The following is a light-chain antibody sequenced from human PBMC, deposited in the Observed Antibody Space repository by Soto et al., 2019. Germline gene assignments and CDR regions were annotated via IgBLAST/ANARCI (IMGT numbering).Light chain of an antibody. CDR1: QSVSSNSLGSF. CDR2: GAS. CDR3: HQYGSSPWT. Sequence: EIVLTQSPGIVSLSPGERATLSCRARQSVSSNSLGSFLAWFQQRPGQAPRLLIYGASNRATGIPDRFSGSGSGTDFTLTISRLEPEDFAVYYCHQYGSSPWTFGQGTKVDIK. J-gene: IGKJ1*01. V-gene: IGKV3-20*01.